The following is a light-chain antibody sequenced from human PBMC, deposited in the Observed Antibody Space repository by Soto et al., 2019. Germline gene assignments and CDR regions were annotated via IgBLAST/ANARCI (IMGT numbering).Light chain of an antibody. CDR2: ENN. Sequence: QSVLTQPPSVSAAPGQKFTISCSGRSSNIGNNYVSWYQQLPGTAPKLLIYENNKRPSGIPDRFSGSKSGTSATLGITGLQTGDEADYYCGTWDSSLSVYVFGTGTKVTVL. J-gene: IGLJ1*01. CDR3: GTWDSSLSVYV. CDR1: SSNIGNNY. V-gene: IGLV1-51*02.